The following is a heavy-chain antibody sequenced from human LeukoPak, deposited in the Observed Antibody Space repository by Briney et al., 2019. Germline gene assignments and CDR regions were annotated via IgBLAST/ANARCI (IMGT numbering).Heavy chain of an antibody. J-gene: IGHJ3*02. V-gene: IGHV4-59*01. CDR3: ARAGGWFDAFDI. Sequence: SETLSLTCTVSGGSISSYYWSWIRQPSGKGLEWIGYIYYSGSTNYNPSLKSRVTISVDTSKNQFSLKLSSVTAADTAVYYCARAGGWFDAFDIWGQGTMVTVSS. D-gene: IGHD3-10*01. CDR1: GGSISSYY. CDR2: IYYSGST.